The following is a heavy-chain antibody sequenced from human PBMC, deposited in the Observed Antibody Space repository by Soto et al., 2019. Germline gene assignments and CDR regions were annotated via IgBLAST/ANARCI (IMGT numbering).Heavy chain of an antibody. D-gene: IGHD4-17*01. J-gene: IGHJ4*02. V-gene: IGHV3-30*18. Sequence: PGGSLRLSCAASGFTFSSYGMHWVRQAPGKGLEWVAVISYDGSNKYYADSVKGRFTISRDNSKNTLYLQMNSLRAEDTAVYYCAKDEHGLKDFDYWGQGTLVTVSS. CDR1: GFTFSSYG. CDR3: AKDEHGLKDFDY. CDR2: ISYDGSNK.